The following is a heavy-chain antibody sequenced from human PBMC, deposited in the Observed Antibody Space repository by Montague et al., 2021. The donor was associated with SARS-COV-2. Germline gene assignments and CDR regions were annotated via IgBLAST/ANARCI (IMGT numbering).Heavy chain of an antibody. V-gene: IGHV2-5*02. J-gene: IGHJ5*02. CDR1: GFSLSTSEVG. Sequence: PALVTSTQTLTLTCAFSGFSLSTSEVGVGWIRQPPGKAPEFLALIYGDDDNRYKPSLKSRLTITKVTSKNQVVLTMTNVDPVDTATYYCAHFGILRYFDPWGQGTLVTVSS. CDR3: AHFGILRYFDP. CDR2: IYGDDDN. D-gene: IGHD3-9*01.